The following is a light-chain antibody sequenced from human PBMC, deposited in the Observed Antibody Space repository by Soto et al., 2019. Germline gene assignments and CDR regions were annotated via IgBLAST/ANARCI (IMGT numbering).Light chain of an antibody. CDR1: SSDIGTYNF. J-gene: IGLJ1*01. CDR2: EVS. CDR3: CSYTSSITYV. Sequence: QSALTQPASVSGSPGQSVTISCTGTSSDIGTYNFVSWYQQLPGKAPKLIIYEVSNRPSGVSNRFSGSKSGNTASLTISGLQAEDEADYYCCSYTSSITYVFGTGTKVTVL. V-gene: IGLV2-14*01.